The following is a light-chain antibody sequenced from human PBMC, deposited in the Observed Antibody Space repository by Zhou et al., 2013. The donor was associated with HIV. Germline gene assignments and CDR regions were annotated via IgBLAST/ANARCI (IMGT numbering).Light chain of an antibody. J-gene: IGKJ2*01. CDR1: ESLLFSDGNTY. CDR3: MQGTHWPPT. V-gene: IGKV2-30*01. CDR2: KSA. Sequence: EVVLTQSPLSLPVTLGQPASMSCRSGESLLFSDGNTYLNWFQQRPGQSPRRLIYKSAHRDSGVPDRFNASGSASDFTLTISRVEADDVGVYYCMQGTHWPPTFGQGTKLDIK.